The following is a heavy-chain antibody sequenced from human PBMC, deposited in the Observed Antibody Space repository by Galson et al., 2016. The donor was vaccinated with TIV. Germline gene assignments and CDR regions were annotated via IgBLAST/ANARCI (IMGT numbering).Heavy chain of an antibody. CDR3: ARALGYAEDI. CDR1: GFTSSRFW. CDR2: INQDGSEK. V-gene: IGHV3-7*01. Sequence: LRLSCAASGFTSSRFWMAWVRQTSLRGLEWVANINQDGSEKHYVDSAKGRFTISRDNAKNSLYLQMNSLRVEDTAVYFCARALGYAEDIWGQGTLVTVSS. D-gene: IGHD5-12*01. J-gene: IGHJ4*02.